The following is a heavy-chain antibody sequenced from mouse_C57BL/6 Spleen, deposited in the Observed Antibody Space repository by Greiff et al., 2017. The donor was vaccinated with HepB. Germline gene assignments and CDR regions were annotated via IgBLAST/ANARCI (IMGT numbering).Heavy chain of an antibody. V-gene: IGHV1-55*01. Sequence: QVQLKQPGAELVKPGASVKMSCKASGYTFTSYWITWVKQRPGQGLEWIGDIYPGSGSTNYNEKFKSKATLTVDTSSSTAYMQLSSLTSEDSAVYYCANSKGWYFDVWGTGTTVTVSS. CDR2: IYPGSGST. J-gene: IGHJ1*03. CDR1: GYTFTSYW. D-gene: IGHD2-5*01. CDR3: ANSKGWYFDV.